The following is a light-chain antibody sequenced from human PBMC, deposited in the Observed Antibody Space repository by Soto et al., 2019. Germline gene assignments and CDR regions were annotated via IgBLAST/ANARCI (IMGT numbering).Light chain of an antibody. CDR1: QSVAGN. Sequence: EIVMTQSPATLSVSPGETATLSCRASQSVAGNLAWYQQKPGQPPRLLIYGVSTRATGVPARFSGSGSETDFSLTISSLQIADFAIYYCQQSNNWPPLTFGGGTKVDIK. V-gene: IGKV3-15*01. CDR3: QQSNNWPPLT. J-gene: IGKJ4*01. CDR2: GVS.